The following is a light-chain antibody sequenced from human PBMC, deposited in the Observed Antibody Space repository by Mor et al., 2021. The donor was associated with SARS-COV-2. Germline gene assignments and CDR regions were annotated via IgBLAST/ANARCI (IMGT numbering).Light chain of an antibody. V-gene: IGLV6-57*02. J-gene: IGLJ3*02. CDR2: EDK. CDR3: QSYDNSLWV. Sequence: PGSAPTTVIVEDKKRPSGVPDRFSGSIDSSSNSASLTISGLQTEDEADYYCQSYDNSLWVFGGGTKLTVL.